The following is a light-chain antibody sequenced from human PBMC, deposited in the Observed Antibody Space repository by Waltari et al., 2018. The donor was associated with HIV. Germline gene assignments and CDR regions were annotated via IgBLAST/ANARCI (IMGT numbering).Light chain of an antibody. CDR1: ALPKQY. CDR3: QSSDSTGNMWV. CDR2: EDT. V-gene: IGLV3-25*03. J-gene: IGLJ3*02. Sequence: SYELTQPPSVSVSPGQTARITCTGDALPKQYVYWFQQKPGQDPVALIYEDTTRPSGIPERFSGSISGTTVTLTVSGVQAEDEADYYCQSSDSTGNMWVFGGGTKLTVL.